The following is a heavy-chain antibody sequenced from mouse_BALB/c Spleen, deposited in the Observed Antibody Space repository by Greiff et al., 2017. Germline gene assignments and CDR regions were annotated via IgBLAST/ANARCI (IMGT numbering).Heavy chain of an antibody. CDR1: GFTFSSFG. V-gene: IGHV5-17*02. CDR3: ARSRGGYGYAMDY. D-gene: IGHD2-2*01. J-gene: IGHJ4*01. CDR2: ISSGSSTI. Sequence: DVKLVESGGGLVQPGGSRKLSCAASGFTFSSFGMHWVRQAPEKGLEWVAYISSGSSTIYYADTVKGRFTISRDNPKNTLFLQMTSLRSEDTAMYYCARSRGGYGYAMDYWGQGTSVTVSS.